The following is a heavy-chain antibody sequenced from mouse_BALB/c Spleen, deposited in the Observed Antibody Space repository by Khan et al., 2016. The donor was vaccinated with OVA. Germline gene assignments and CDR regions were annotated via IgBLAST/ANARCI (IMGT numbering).Heavy chain of an antibody. V-gene: IGHV5-15*02. J-gene: IGHJ4*01. Sequence: EVQLVESGGGLVQPGGSRKLSCAASGFTFSDYGMAWVRQAPGKGPEWIAFISHLAYSIYYADTVTGRFTFSRENAKNTLYLEMSSLRSEDTAMYYCARSWAMDYWGQGTSVTVSS. CDR3: ARSWAMDY. CDR2: ISHLAYSI. CDR1: GFTFSDYG.